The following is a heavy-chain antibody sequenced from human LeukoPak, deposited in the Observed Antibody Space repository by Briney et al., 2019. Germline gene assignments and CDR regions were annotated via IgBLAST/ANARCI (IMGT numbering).Heavy chain of an antibody. D-gene: IGHD1-26*01. CDR3: TTGTSGSYFPADYYYYMDV. J-gene: IGHJ6*03. CDR1: GFTFSNAW. Sequence: GGSLRLSCAASGFTFSNAWMSWVRQAPGKGLEWVGRIKSKTDGGTTDYAAPVKGRFTISRDDSKNTLYLQMNSLKTEDTAVYYCTTGTSGSYFPADYYYYMDVWGKGTTVTVSS. CDR2: IKSKTDGGTT. V-gene: IGHV3-15*01.